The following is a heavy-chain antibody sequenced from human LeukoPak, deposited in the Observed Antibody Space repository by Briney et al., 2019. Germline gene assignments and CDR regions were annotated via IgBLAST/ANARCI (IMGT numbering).Heavy chain of an antibody. CDR1: GGSISSYY. D-gene: IGHD5-18*01. CDR3: ARADVDTFDY. V-gene: IGHV4-59*01. CDR2: IYYSGST. Sequence: PSETLSLTCTVSGGSISSYYWSWIRQPPGKGLEWIGYIYYSGSTNYNPSLKSRVTISVDTSKNQFSLKLSSVTAADTAVYYCARADVDTFDYWGQGTLVTVSS. J-gene: IGHJ4*02.